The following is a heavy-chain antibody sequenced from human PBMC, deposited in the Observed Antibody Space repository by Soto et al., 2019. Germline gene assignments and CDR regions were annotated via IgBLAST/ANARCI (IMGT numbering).Heavy chain of an antibody. J-gene: IGHJ4*02. V-gene: IGHV3-30*18. CDR1: GFTFSDYA. Sequence: VQLVESGGGVVQPGRSLRLSCAASGFTFSDYAMHWVRQAPGKGLEWVAVVSHDGRNTHYADSVKGRFTISRDSSKNTVFLEMTSLRAEDTAVYYCAKGVRQWLVTSAFIDWGQGALVTVSS. D-gene: IGHD6-19*01. CDR2: VSHDGRNT. CDR3: AKGVRQWLVTSAFID.